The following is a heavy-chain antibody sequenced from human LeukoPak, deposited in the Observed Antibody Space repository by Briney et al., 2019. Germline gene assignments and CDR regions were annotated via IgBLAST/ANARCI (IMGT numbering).Heavy chain of an antibody. V-gene: IGHV3-73*01. D-gene: IGHD1-26*01. CDR1: GFTFSGFA. CDR2: VRSKAHNYAT. CDR3: TRVFLKSYSDAFDI. J-gene: IGHJ3*02. Sequence: GRSLRLSCAASGFTFSGFAFHWVRQASGKGLEWVCRVRSKAHNYATVYAASVKGRFTISRDDSKNATYLQMNSLKTEDTAVYYCTRVFLKSYSDAFDIWGQGTMVTVSS.